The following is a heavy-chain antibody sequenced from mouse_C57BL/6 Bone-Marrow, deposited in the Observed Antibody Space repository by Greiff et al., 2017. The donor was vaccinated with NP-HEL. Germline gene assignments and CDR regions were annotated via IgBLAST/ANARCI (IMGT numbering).Heavy chain of an antibody. V-gene: IGHV1-64*01. J-gene: IGHJ1*03. CDR2: IHPNSGST. CDR1: GYTFTSYW. Sequence: VQLQQPGAELVKPGASVKLSCKASGYTFTSYWMHWVKQRPGQGLEWIGMIHPNSGSTNYNEKFKSKATLTVDQSSSTAYMQLSSLTSEDSAVYYCARSHGSSYYWYFDVWGTGTTVTVSS. CDR3: ARSHGSSYYWYFDV. D-gene: IGHD1-1*01.